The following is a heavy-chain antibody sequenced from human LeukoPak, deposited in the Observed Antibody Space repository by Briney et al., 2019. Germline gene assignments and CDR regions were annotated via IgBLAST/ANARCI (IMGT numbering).Heavy chain of an antibody. Sequence: GGSLRLSCAASGFTFSGYSMNWVRQAPGKGLEWVSYISSSTSTIYYADSVKDRFTISRDNAKNSLYLQMNSLRDDDTAVYYCARDPGLDYWGQRTLVTVSS. J-gene: IGHJ4*02. V-gene: IGHV3-48*02. CDR3: ARDPGLDY. CDR1: GFTFSGYS. CDR2: ISSSTSTI.